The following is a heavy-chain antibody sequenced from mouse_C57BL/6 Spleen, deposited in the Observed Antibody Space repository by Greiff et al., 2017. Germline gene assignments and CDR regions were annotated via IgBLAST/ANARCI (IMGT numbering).Heavy chain of an antibody. CDR1: GFTFSDYY. CDR2: ISNGGGST. D-gene: IGHD1-1*01. Sequence: EVKLMESGGGLVQPGGSLKLSCAASGFTFSDYYMYWVRQTPEKRLEWVAYISNGGGSTYYPDTVKGRFTISRDNAKNTLYLQMSRLKSEDTAMYYCARRGYGSSPYYAMDYWGQGTSVTVSS. CDR3: ARRGYGSSPYYAMDY. V-gene: IGHV5-12*01. J-gene: IGHJ4*01.